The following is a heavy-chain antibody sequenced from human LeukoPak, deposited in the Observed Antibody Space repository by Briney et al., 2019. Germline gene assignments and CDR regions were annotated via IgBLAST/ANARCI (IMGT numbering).Heavy chain of an antibody. CDR3: ARGEYYYGMDV. CDR1: GFTFVDYA. Sequence: GGSLRLSCAASGFTFVDYAMHWVRQAPGKGLEWVAVTSYDGSNKAYADSVKGRFTISRDNSKNTLLLQMDSLRTDDTAIYYCARGEYYYGMDVWGQGTTVTVSS. D-gene: IGHD1-26*01. J-gene: IGHJ6*02. CDR2: TSYDGSNK. V-gene: IGHV3-30*04.